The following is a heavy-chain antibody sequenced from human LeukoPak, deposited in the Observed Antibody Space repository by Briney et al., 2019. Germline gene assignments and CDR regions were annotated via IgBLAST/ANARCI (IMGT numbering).Heavy chain of an antibody. J-gene: IGHJ5*02. Sequence: GGSLRLSCAASGFTFSSYAMSWVRQAPGKGLEWVSTIGGSAGGTYYADSVKGRFTISRDNSKNTLYLQMNSLRAEDTAVYYCAKLPGITITRGTWLDPWGQGILVTVSS. CDR1: GFTFSSYA. V-gene: IGHV3-23*01. D-gene: IGHD1-14*01. CDR3: AKLPGITITRGTWLDP. CDR2: IGGSAGGT.